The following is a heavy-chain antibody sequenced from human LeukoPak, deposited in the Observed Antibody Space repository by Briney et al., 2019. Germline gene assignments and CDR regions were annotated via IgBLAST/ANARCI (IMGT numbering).Heavy chain of an antibody. V-gene: IGHV3-43*02. Sequence: GRSLRLFCAASGFTFSSYAMHWVRQAPGKGLEWVSLISGDGGSTYYADSVKGRFTISRDNSKNSLYLQMNSLRTEDTALYYCAKDSFGGALSYWGQGALVTVSS. CDR3: AKDSFGGALSY. CDR1: GFTFSSYA. D-gene: IGHD3-16*01. CDR2: ISGDGGST. J-gene: IGHJ4*02.